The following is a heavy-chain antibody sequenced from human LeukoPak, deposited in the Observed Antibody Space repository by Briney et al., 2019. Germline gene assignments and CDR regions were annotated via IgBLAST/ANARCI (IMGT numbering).Heavy chain of an antibody. D-gene: IGHD1-26*01. V-gene: IGHV1-69*04. Sequence: SVKVSCKASGGIFSSYAISWVRQAPGQGLEWMGRIIPILGIANYAQKLQGRVTITADKSTSTAYMELSSLRSEDTAVYYCASHIVGANYFDYWGQGTLVTVSS. CDR1: GGIFSSYA. CDR2: IIPILGIA. CDR3: ASHIVGANYFDY. J-gene: IGHJ4*02.